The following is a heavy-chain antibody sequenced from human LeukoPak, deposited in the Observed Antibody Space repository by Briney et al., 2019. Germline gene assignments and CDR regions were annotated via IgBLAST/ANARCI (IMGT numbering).Heavy chain of an antibody. D-gene: IGHD6-19*01. Sequence: GESLKISCKGSGYSFISYWIGWVRQMPGKGLEWMGIIYPGDSDTRHSPSFQGQVAISADKSISTAYLQWSSLKASDTAIYYCARMRVAGTPDAFDIWGQGTMVTVSS. V-gene: IGHV5-51*01. CDR1: GYSFISYW. CDR3: ARMRVAGTPDAFDI. J-gene: IGHJ3*02. CDR2: IYPGDSDT.